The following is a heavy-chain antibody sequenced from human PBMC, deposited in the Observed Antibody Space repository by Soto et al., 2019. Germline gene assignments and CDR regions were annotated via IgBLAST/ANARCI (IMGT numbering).Heavy chain of an antibody. CDR2: IYWDDDK. Sequence: QLTLKESGPTLVKPTQTLTLTCTFSGFSLTTSGVGVAWIRQTPGKALEWLTLIYWDDDKRYTPSLTRRLTTTKGTSQNQVVPTLTNMHPTHPATYCCTRGRVPGARRRWYFDLWGRGTLVTVSS. D-gene: IGHD3-16*01. CDR1: GFSLTTSGVG. CDR3: TRGRVPGARRRWYFDL. V-gene: IGHV2-5*02. J-gene: IGHJ2*01.